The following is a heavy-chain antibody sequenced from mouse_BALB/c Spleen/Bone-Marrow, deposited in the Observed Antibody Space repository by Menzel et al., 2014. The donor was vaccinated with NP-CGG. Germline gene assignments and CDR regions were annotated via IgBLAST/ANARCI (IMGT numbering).Heavy chain of an antibody. CDR1: GYSFTGYT. CDR3: ARSYGINYYSDY. Sequence: LVESGASMKISCKASGYSFTGYTMNWVKQSHGKNLEWIGLINPYNGGTSYNQKFKGKATLTVDKSSSTAYMELLSLTSEDSAVYYCARSYGINYYSDYWGQGTPLTVSS. J-gene: IGHJ2*01. D-gene: IGHD1-1*01. V-gene: IGHV1-26*01. CDR2: INPYNGGT.